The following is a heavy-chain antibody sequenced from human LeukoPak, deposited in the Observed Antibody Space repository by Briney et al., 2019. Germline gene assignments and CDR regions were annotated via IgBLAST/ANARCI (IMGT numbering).Heavy chain of an antibody. CDR1: GFTFSSYA. CDR3: AKGSYDFWSGSNCFDP. D-gene: IGHD3-3*01. CDR2: ISGSGGST. Sequence: PGGSLRLSCAASGFTFSSYAMSWVRQAPGKGLEWVSAISGSGGSTYYADSVKGRFTISRDNSKNTLYLQMNSLRAEDTAVYYCAKGSYDFWSGSNCFDPWGQGTLVTVSS. V-gene: IGHV3-23*01. J-gene: IGHJ5*02.